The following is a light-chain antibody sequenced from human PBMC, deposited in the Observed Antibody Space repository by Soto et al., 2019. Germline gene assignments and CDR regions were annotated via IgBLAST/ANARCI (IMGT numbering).Light chain of an antibody. V-gene: IGKV1-5*01. CDR1: QSIWSS. CDR2: GAS. CDR3: QQYNTYPRT. J-gene: IGKJ1*01. Sequence: DIQMTQSPSTLSVSAGDRVTITCRASQSIWSSLAWYQQKPGKAPNLLIYGASGLESGVPSRFSGSGSGTEFTLTINGLQPDDFATYYCQQYNTYPRTFGQGTKVEF.